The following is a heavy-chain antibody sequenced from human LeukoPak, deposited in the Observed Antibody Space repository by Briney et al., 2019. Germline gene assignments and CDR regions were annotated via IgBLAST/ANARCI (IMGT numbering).Heavy chain of an antibody. CDR2: ISPYNGNT. D-gene: IGHD2-2*03. V-gene: IGHV1-18*04. Sequence: GASVKVSCKASGYTFTNNYLHWVRQAPGQGLEWMGWISPYNGNTNYAQKLQGRVTMTTDTSTSTAYMELRSLRSDDTAVYYCARGSLGYCSSTSCYCRCWFDPWGQGTLVTVSS. J-gene: IGHJ5*02. CDR1: GYTFTNNY. CDR3: ARGSLGYCSSTSCYCRCWFDP.